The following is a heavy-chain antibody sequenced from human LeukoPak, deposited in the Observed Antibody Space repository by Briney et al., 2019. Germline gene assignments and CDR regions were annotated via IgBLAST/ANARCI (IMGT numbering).Heavy chain of an antibody. D-gene: IGHD6-13*01. J-gene: IGHJ5*02. V-gene: IGHV1-18*01. Sequence: ASVKVSCKASGYTFTSYGISWVRQAPGQGLEWMGWISAYNGNTNYAQKLQGRVTMTTDTSTSTAYMELSSLRSEDTAVYYCARVVAAAGSKNWFDPWGQGTLVTVSS. CDR1: GYTFTSYG. CDR2: ISAYNGNT. CDR3: ARVVAAAGSKNWFDP.